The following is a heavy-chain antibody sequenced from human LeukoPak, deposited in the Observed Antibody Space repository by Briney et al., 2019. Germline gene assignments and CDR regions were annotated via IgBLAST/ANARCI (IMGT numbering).Heavy chain of an antibody. J-gene: IGHJ4*02. CDR2: ISSSSSYI. V-gene: IGHV3-21*04. Sequence: GGSLRLSCAASGFTFSSYSMNWVRQAPGKGLERVSSISSSSSYIYYADSVKGRFTISRDNAKNSLYLQMNSLRAEDTAVYYCAKDRRLGTTTPYFDYWGQGTLVTVSS. D-gene: IGHD1-1*01. CDR3: AKDRRLGTTTPYFDY. CDR1: GFTFSSYS.